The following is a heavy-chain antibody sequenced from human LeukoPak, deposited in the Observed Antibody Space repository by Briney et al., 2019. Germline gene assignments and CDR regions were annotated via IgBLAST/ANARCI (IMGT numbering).Heavy chain of an antibody. Sequence: GTSVKVSCKASGGTFSSYAISWVPQAPGQGLEWMGRIIPIFGTANYAQTFQGRVTITTDESTSTAYMELSSLRSEDTAVYYCARDRGVGYSSSYQIDYWGQGTLVTVSS. CDR3: ARDRGVGYSSSYQIDY. J-gene: IGHJ4*02. CDR1: GGTFSSYA. V-gene: IGHV1-69*05. CDR2: IIPIFGTA. D-gene: IGHD6-13*01.